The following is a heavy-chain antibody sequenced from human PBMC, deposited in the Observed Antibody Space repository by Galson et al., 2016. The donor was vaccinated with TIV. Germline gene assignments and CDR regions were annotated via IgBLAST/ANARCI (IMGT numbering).Heavy chain of an antibody. CDR3: SRGILGVHTVAFNV. CDR2: MTWNGDEI. V-gene: IGHV3-9*01. CDR1: GFRFDDYV. J-gene: IGHJ3*01. D-gene: IGHD1-26*01. Sequence: LRLSCAASGFRFDDYVMHWVRQAPGKGLEWVSGMTWNGDEIGYADSVRGRFTISRDSATNSLYLEMNSLRPEDTALYFCSRGILGVHTVAFNVWGQGTMVTVS.